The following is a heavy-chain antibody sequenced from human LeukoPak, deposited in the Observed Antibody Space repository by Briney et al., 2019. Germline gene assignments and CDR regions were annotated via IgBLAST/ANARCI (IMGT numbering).Heavy chain of an antibody. D-gene: IGHD6-13*01. CDR2: IRSSGSTI. Sequence: GGSLRLSCAASGFTFSSYGMNWVRQAPRKGLEWISYIRSSGSTIYYADSVKGRFTISRDNAKNSLYLQMNSLRDEDTAVYYCARDRSSTAAPSLTYWGQGNLVTASS. CDR1: GFTFSSYG. J-gene: IGHJ4*02. V-gene: IGHV3-48*02. CDR3: ARDRSSTAAPSLTY.